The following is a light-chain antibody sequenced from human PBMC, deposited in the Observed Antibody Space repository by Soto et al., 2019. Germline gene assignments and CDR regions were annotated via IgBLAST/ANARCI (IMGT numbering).Light chain of an antibody. V-gene: IGKV3-11*01. CDR2: DAS. CDR3: QQRSNWGT. Sequence: EIVLTQSPATLSLSPGERATLSCRASQSVSSYLAWYQQKPGQAPRLLIYDASNRATGIPARFSGSGSGTDFTLTISSLEPEDFAFYYCQQRSNWGTFDQGTKVDIK. J-gene: IGKJ1*01. CDR1: QSVSSY.